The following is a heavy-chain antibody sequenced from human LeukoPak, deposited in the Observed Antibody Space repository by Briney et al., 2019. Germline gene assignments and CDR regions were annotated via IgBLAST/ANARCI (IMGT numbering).Heavy chain of an antibody. CDR2: INWNGGST. Sequence: PGGSLRLSCAASGFTFSSYVMHWVRQAPGKGLEWVSGINWNGGSTGYADSVKGRFTISRDNAKNSLYLQMNSLRAEDTALYYCARADNYYDSSGYYYFDYWGQGTLVTVSS. V-gene: IGHV3-20*04. D-gene: IGHD3-22*01. CDR1: GFTFSSYV. CDR3: ARADNYYDSSGYYYFDY. J-gene: IGHJ4*02.